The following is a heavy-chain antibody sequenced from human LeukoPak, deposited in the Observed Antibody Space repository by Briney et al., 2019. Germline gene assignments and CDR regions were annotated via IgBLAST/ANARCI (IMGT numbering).Heavy chain of an antibody. Sequence: ASVKVSCKASGYTFTGYYMHWVRQAPGQGLEWMGRISPNSGGTNYAQKFQGRVTMTRDTSISTAYMELSRLRSDDTAVYYCAREGTTGTTYAFDIRGQGTMVTVSS. CDR2: ISPNSGGT. J-gene: IGHJ3*02. CDR3: AREGTTGTTYAFDI. V-gene: IGHV1-2*06. D-gene: IGHD1-1*01. CDR1: GYTFTGYY.